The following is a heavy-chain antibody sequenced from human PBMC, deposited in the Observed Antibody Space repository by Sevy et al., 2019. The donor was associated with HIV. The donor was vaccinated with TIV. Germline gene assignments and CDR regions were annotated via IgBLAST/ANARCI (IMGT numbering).Heavy chain of an antibody. V-gene: IGHV4-34*01. CDR3: ARHCTGTSCSHAFDI. CDR1: GGSFSGYY. Sequence: SETLSLTCAVYGGSFSGYYWSWIRQPPGKGLEWIGEINHSGSNNYNPSLKSRVTISVDTSKNQFSLKLSSVTAADTAVYYCARHCTGTSCSHAFDIWGQGTIVTVSS. CDR2: INHSGSN. D-gene: IGHD2-2*01. J-gene: IGHJ3*02.